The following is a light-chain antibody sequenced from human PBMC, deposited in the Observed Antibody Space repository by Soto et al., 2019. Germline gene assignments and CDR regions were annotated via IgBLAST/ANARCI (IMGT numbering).Light chain of an antibody. CDR2: DAS. CDR3: QQVNVYPST. Sequence: IQRTQSPSSVCASGGGSVTSAGRASQGVSDWVAWYQQKPGKAPNLLIYDASTLHSGVPSRFSGGGSGTDFTLTISSLQPEDFATYYCQQVNVYPSTFGGGTKVDIK. J-gene: IGKJ4*01. CDR1: QGVSDW. V-gene: IGKV1-12*02.